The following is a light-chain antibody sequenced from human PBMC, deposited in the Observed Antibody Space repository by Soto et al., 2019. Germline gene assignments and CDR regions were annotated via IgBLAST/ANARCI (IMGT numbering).Light chain of an antibody. Sequence: EIVLTQSPATLSLSPGERATLSCRASQSVSSYLAWYQQKPGQAPRLLIYDAFNRATGIPARFSGSGSWTVFTLTSSSLEPEDFVVYYCQHRRNWPWTFGQGTKVEIK. V-gene: IGKV3-11*01. CDR1: QSVSSY. J-gene: IGKJ1*01. CDR3: QHRRNWPWT. CDR2: DAF.